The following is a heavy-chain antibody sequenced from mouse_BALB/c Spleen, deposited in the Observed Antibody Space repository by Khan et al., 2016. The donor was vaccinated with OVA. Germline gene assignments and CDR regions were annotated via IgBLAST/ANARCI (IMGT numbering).Heavy chain of an antibody. J-gene: IGHJ3*01. V-gene: IGHV1-7*01. CDR2: IDPSTGYI. D-gene: IGHD2-1*01. CDR3: ARRGIYGIFVY. Sequence: QVQLKQSGAELAKPGASVKMSCKASGYTFTTYWMHWVKKRPGQGLEWIGYIDPSTGYIKYNQKFKDKATLTTDKSSTTAYMQLSSLTSEDSAVXYWARRGIYGIFVYWGQGTLVTVSA. CDR1: GYTFTTYW.